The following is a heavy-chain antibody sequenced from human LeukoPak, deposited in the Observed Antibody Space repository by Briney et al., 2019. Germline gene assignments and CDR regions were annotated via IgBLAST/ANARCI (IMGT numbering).Heavy chain of an antibody. CDR1: GGSISSSSYY. J-gene: IGHJ5*02. Sequence: SETLSLTCTVSGGSISSSSYYWGWIRQPPGKGLEWIGSIYYSGSTYYNPSLKSRVTISVDTSKNQFSLKLSSVTAADTAVYYCAIAAPPVIFGVATFEPWGQGTLVTVSS. CDR2: IYYSGST. D-gene: IGHD3-3*01. CDR3: AIAAPPVIFGVATFEP. V-gene: IGHV4-39*07.